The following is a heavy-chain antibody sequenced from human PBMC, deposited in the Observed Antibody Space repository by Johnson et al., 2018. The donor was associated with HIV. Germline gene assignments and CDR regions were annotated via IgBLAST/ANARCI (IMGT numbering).Heavy chain of an antibody. CDR2: INQDGSEK. D-gene: IGHD3/OR15-3a*01. CDR3: AKDKFMFLDNPVDAFDV. CDR1: GFTFSNHH. Sequence: MQLVESGGGLVQPGGSLRLSCAVSGFTFSNHHMTWVRQAPGKGLEWVANINQDGSEKYYVDSVKGLSTISRDNSNNTLYLHMNSLRPDDTGVYYCAKDKFMFLDNPVDAFDVWGQGTMVTVSS. V-gene: IGHV3-7*01. J-gene: IGHJ3*01.